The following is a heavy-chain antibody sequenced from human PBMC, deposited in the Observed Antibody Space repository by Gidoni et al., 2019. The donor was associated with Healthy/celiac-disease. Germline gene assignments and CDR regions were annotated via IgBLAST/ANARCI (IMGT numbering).Heavy chain of an antibody. V-gene: IGHV3-15*01. CDR1: GFTFSNAW. Sequence: EVQRGAPGGGLEKPGGPRRHTWAASGFTFSNAWVRWVRQAPGRGLEWVCRIKSKTDGGTTDYAAPVKGRFTISRDDSKNTLYLQMISLKTEDTAVYYCTPDGPFDFWGQGTLVTVSS. CDR3: TPDGPFDF. CDR2: IKSKTDGGTT. J-gene: IGHJ4*02.